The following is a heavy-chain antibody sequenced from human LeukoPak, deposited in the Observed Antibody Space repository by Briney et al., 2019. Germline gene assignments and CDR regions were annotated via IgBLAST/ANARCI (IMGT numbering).Heavy chain of an antibody. CDR3: ARNHYYDSSGYSYYFDY. J-gene: IGHJ4*02. CDR1: GGSFSGYY. D-gene: IGHD3-22*01. Sequence: SETLSLTCAVYGGSFSGYYWSWIRQPPGKGLEWIGEINHSGSTNYNPSLKSRVIISVDTSKNQFSLKLSSVTAADTAVYYCARNHYYDSSGYSYYFDYWGQGTLVTVSS. V-gene: IGHV4-34*01. CDR2: INHSGST.